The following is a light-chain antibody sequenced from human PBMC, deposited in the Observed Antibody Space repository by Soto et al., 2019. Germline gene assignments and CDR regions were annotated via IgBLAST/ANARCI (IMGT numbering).Light chain of an antibody. V-gene: IGLV2-14*03. J-gene: IGLJ1*01. Sequence: QSALTQPASVSGSPGQSITISCTGTSSDVGGYKYVSWYQQHPGKAPKLMIYDVSNRPSGVSNRFSGSKSGNTASLTISGLQAEDDADYYRSSYTSSSTRVFGTGTKVTVL. CDR2: DVS. CDR1: SSDVGGYKY. CDR3: SSYTSSSTRV.